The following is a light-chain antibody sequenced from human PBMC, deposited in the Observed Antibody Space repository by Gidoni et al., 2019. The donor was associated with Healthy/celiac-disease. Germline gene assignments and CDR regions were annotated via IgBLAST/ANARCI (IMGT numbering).Light chain of an antibody. CDR2: GNS. CDR3: QSYDSSLSGSKV. CDR1: SSNIGAGYD. Sequence: QSVLTQPPSVSGAPRQRVTISCPGSSSNIGAGYDIHWYQQLPGTAPKLPIYGNSNRPSGVPDRFSGSKSGTSASLAITGLQAEDEADYYCQSYDSSLSGSKVFGGGTKLTVL. J-gene: IGLJ3*02. V-gene: IGLV1-40*01.